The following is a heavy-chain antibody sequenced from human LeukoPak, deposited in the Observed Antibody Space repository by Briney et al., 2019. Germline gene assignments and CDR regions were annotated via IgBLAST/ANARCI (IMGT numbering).Heavy chain of an antibody. CDR1: GGSFSDYY. J-gene: IGHJ4*02. CDR3: ARGVDEAKVGY. V-gene: IGHV4-34*01. CDR2: IHPSGST. Sequence: SDTLSLTCGVYGGSFSDYYWNWIRQPPGKGLEWIGEIHPSGSTTYNPSLQSRVTISVDTSQNQLSLKLSSVTAADTAVYYCARGVDEAKVGYWGQGTLVTVSS.